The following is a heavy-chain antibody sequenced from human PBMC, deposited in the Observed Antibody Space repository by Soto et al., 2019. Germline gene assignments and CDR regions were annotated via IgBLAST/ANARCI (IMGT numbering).Heavy chain of an antibody. V-gene: IGHV3-23*01. D-gene: IGHD5-12*01. CDR3: VKHSAYSASPDS. J-gene: IGHJ5*01. CDR1: GFTFSSYA. CDR2: ISGSGTST. Sequence: EVQLLESGGGLVQPGGSLRLSCAASGFTFSSYAMSWVRQAPGKGLEWVSAISGSGTSTYYADSVKGRFTISRDNSRNTLSLQMNSLRAEDTALLYCVKHSAYSASPDSWGQGALVTVSS.